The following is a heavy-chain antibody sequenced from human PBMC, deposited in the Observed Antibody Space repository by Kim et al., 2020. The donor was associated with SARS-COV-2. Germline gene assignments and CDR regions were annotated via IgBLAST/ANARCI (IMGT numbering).Heavy chain of an antibody. D-gene: IGHD3-22*01. V-gene: IGHV3-11*06. CDR1: GFTFSDYY. CDR2: ISSSSSYT. CDR3: ARVGRDSSGYYRIIFDY. J-gene: IGHJ4*02. Sequence: GGSLRLSCAASGFTFSDYYMSWIRQAPGKGLEWVSYISSSSSYTNYADSVKGRFTISRDNAKNSLYLQMNSLRAEDTAVYYCARVGRDSSGYYRIIFDYWGQGTLVTVSS.